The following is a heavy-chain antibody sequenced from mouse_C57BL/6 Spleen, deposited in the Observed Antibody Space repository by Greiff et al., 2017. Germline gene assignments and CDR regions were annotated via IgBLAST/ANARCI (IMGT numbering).Heavy chain of an antibody. Sequence: EVQLQQSGPELVKPGASVKIPCKASGYTFTDYNMDWVKQSHGKSLEWIGDINPNNGGTIYNQKFKGKATLTADKSSSTAYLELRSLTSEDTAVYYCAEFYYSSCYAMDYWGKGTSVTVSS. D-gene: IGHD2-5*01. V-gene: IGHV1-18*01. J-gene: IGHJ4*01. CDR1: GYTFTDYN. CDR3: AEFYYSSCYAMDY. CDR2: INPNNGGT.